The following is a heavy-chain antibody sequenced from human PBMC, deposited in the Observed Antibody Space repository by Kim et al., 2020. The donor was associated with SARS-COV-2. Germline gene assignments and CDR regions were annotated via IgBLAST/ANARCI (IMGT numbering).Heavy chain of an antibody. CDR1: GGTFSSYA. Sequence: SVKVSCKASGGTFSSYAISWVRQAPGQGLEWMGGIIPIFGTANYAQKFQGRVTITADESTSTAYMELSSLRSEDTAVYYCARVMYYDILTGYYKDYYYYGMDVWGQGTTVTVSS. V-gene: IGHV1-69*13. J-gene: IGHJ6*02. D-gene: IGHD3-9*01. CDR3: ARVMYYDILTGYYKDYYYYGMDV. CDR2: IIPIFGTA.